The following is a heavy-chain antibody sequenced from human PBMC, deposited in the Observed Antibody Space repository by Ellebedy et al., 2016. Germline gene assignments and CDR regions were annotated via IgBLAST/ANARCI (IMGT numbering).Heavy chain of an antibody. V-gene: IGHV3-30-3*01. D-gene: IGHD1-26*01. CDR1: GFTFSTYT. J-gene: IGHJ6*02. CDR2: ISYDGSNK. CDR3: AREPNLSYSRLGYYGMDV. Sequence: GESLKISXAASGFTFSTYTMRWVRQAPGKGLEWVAVISYDGSNKYYADSVKGRFTISRDNSKNTLYLRLRAEDTAVYYCAREPNLSYSRLGYYGMDVWGQGTTVTVSS.